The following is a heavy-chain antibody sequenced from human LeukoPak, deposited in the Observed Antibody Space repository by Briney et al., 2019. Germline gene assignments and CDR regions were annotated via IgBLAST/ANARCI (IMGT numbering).Heavy chain of an antibody. V-gene: IGHV4-34*01. J-gene: IGHJ6*02. CDR3: ARVNVIPRLRYGMDV. CDR2: INHSGST. D-gene: IGHD2-21*01. CDR1: GGSFSGYY. Sequence: SETLSLTCAVYGGSFSGYYWSWIRQPPGKGLEWIGEINHSGSTNYNPSLKSRVTISVDTSRNQFSLKLSSVTAADTAVYYCARVNVIPRLRYGMDVWGQGTTVTVSS.